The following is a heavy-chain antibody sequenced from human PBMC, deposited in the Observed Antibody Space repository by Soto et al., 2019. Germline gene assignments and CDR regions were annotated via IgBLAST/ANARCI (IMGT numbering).Heavy chain of an antibody. CDR2: INPNTGGT. Sequence: ASVKVSCKASGYIFTDYYLHWVRQAPGQGLEYVGWINPNTGGTKYSQRFQGRVTMTGGTLLLNWLTSDDTAVYYCARSLSTIGARLDYWGQGXLVTVYS. V-gene: IGHV1-2*02. CDR1: GYIFTDYY. CDR3: ARSLSTIGARLDY. J-gene: IGHJ4*01. D-gene: IGHD6-6*01.